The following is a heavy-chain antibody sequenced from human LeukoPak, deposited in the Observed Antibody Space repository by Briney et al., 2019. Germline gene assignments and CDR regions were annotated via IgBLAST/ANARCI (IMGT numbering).Heavy chain of an antibody. CDR2: ISAYNGNT. CDR1: GYTFTSYD. J-gene: IGHJ4*02. CDR3: ARVRATILWGSYDY. Sequence: GASVKVSCKASGYTFTSYDINWVRQATGQGLEWMGWISAYNGNTNYAQKLQGRVTMTTDTSTSTAYMELRSLRSDDTAVYYCARVRATILWGSYDYWGQGTLVTVSS. V-gene: IGHV1-18*01. D-gene: IGHD5-12*01.